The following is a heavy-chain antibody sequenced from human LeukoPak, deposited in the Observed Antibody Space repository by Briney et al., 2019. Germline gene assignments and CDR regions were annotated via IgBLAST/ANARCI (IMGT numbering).Heavy chain of an antibody. V-gene: IGHV3-73*01. CDR3: TRHLVGYRGYESDY. D-gene: IGHD5-12*01. CDR2: IRSKANSYAT. CDR1: GFTFSGSA. J-gene: IGHJ4*02. Sequence: GGSLTLSCAASGFTFSGSAMHWVRQASGKGLEWVGRIRSKANSYATAYAASVKGRFTIPRDDSKNTAYLQMNSLKTEDTAVYYCTRHLVGYRGYESDYWGQGTLVTVSS.